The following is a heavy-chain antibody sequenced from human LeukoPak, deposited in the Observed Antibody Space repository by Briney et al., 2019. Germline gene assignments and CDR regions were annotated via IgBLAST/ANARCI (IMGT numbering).Heavy chain of an antibody. CDR2: INSDGSST. V-gene: IGHV3-74*01. D-gene: IGHD6-19*01. CDR1: GFTFGSYW. CDR3: ARAQWLDSFDY. Sequence: GGSLRLSCAASGFTFGSYWMHWVRQAPGKGLVWVSRINSDGSSTSYADSVKGRFTISRDNAKNTLYLQMNSLRDEDTAVYYCARAQWLDSFDYWGQGTLVTVSS. J-gene: IGHJ4*02.